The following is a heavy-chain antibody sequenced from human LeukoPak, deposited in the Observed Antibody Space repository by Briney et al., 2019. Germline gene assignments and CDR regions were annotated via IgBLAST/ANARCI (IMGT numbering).Heavy chain of an antibody. CDR2: IYYSGST. J-gene: IGHJ4*02. CDR1: GGSISSGDYY. CDR3: ARVLIWYYDILTGYYEN. V-gene: IGHV4-30-4*08. D-gene: IGHD3-9*01. Sequence: PSETLSLTCTVSGGSISSGDYYWSWIRQPPGKGLEWIGYIYYSGSTYYNPSLKSRVTISVDTSKNQFSLKLSSVTAADTAVYYCARVLIWYYDILTGYYENWGQGTLVTASS.